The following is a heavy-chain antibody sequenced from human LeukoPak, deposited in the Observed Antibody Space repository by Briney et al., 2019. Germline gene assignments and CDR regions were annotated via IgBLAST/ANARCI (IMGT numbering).Heavy chain of an antibody. CDR1: GYTFTSYG. Sequence: GASVKVSCKASGYTFTSYGISWVRQAPGQGLEWMGWINPNSGGTNYAQKFQGRVTMTRDTSISTAYMELSRLRSDDTAVYYCARGAWGLGYYFDYWGQGTLVTVSS. V-gene: IGHV1-2*02. J-gene: IGHJ4*02. D-gene: IGHD3/OR15-3a*01. CDR3: ARGAWGLGYYFDY. CDR2: INPNSGGT.